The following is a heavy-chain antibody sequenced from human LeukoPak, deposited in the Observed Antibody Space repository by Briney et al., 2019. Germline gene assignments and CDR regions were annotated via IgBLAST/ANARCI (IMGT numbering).Heavy chain of an antibody. J-gene: IGHJ4*02. V-gene: IGHV3-30-3*01. CDR1: GLTFSTYP. D-gene: IGHD3-9*01. CDR3: ARADDWLLSPLDY. CDR2: ISYDGSNK. Sequence: PGRSLRLSCAASGLTFSTYPMHWVRQAPGKGLEWVAVISYDGSNKYYADSVKGRFTISRDNSKNTLYLQMNSLRAEDTAVYYCARADDWLLSPLDYWGQGTLVTVSS.